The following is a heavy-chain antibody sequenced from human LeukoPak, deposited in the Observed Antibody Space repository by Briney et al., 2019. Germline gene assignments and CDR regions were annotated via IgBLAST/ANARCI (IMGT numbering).Heavy chain of an antibody. CDR3: ANGGYSGYDWNDY. CDR2: INWNGGST. D-gene: IGHD5-12*01. V-gene: IGHV3-20*04. J-gene: IGHJ4*02. Sequence: AGGSLRLSCAAPGFTFDDYGMSWVRQAPGKGLEWVSGINWNGGSTGYADSVKGRFTISRDNAKNSLYLQMNSLRAEDTAVYYCANGGYSGYDWNDYWGQGTLVTVSS. CDR1: GFTFDDYG.